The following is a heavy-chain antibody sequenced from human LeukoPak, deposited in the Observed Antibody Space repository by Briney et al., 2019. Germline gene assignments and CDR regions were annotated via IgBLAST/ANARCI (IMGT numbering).Heavy chain of an antibody. V-gene: IGHV4-59*01. CDR2: IYYSGST. CDR3: ASLGYYYGMDV. J-gene: IGHJ6*02. CDR1: VGSISSYY. Sequence: SETLSLTCTVSVGSISSYYWSWIRQPPWKGLEWIGYIYYSGSTNYNPSLKSRVTISVDTSTNQFSLKLSSVTAADTAVYYCASLGYYYGMDVWGQGTTVTVSS.